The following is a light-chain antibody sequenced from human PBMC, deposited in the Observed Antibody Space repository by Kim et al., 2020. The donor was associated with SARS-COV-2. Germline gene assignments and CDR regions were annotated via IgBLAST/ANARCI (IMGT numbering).Light chain of an antibody. CDR3: QQLISYPLT. CDR1: QDISTY. CDR2: PTS. V-gene: IGKV1-9*01. J-gene: IGKJ5*01. Sequence: ACVGDRVTITCRASQDISTYLAWYQQKPGKAPKLLIYPTSTVQSGVPSGFSGSGSGTEFTLTISNLQPEDFATYYCQQLISYPLTFGQGTRLEIK.